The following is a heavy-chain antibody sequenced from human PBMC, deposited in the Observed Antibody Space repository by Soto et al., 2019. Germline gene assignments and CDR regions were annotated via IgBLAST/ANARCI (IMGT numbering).Heavy chain of an antibody. Sequence: QVQLVQSGAEVKKPGSSVKVSCKASGGTFSSCAISWVRQAPGQGLEWMGGIIPIFGTANYAQKFQGRVTITADESTSAAYLELSSLRSEDTAVYYCARDNDIAVAGKYDYWGQGTLVTVSS. V-gene: IGHV1-69*01. CDR1: GGTFSSCA. CDR3: ARDNDIAVAGKYDY. CDR2: IIPIFGTA. D-gene: IGHD6-19*01. J-gene: IGHJ4*02.